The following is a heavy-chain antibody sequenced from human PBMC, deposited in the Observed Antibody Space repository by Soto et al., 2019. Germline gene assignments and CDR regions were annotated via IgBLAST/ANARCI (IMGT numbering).Heavy chain of an antibody. Sequence: SETLSLTCTVSGGSISSYYWSWIGQPPGKGLEWIGYIYYSGSTNYNPSLKSRVIISVDKSKNQFSLKLSSVTAADTAVYYCARDRASSGWRRGDWFDPWGQGTLVTVSS. V-gene: IGHV4-59*12. CDR2: IYYSGST. D-gene: IGHD6-19*01. CDR3: ARDRASSGWRRGDWFDP. CDR1: GGSISSYY. J-gene: IGHJ5*02.